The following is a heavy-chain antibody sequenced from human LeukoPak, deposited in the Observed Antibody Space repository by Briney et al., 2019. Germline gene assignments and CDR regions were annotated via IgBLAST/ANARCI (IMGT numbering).Heavy chain of an antibody. D-gene: IGHD6-6*01. V-gene: IGHV1-18*01. J-gene: IGHJ4*02. CDR1: GYTFTSYG. Sequence: ASVKVSCKASGYTFTSYGISWVRQAPGQGLEWMGWISAYNGITNYAQKLQGRVTMTTDTSTSTAYMELRSLRSDDTAVYYCATFIQAAARGYYFEYWGQGTLVTVSS. CDR2: ISAYNGIT. CDR3: ATFIQAAARGYYFEY.